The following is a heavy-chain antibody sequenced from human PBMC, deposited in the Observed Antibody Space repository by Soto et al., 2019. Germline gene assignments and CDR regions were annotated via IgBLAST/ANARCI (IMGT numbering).Heavy chain of an antibody. CDR1: GGTFSSYA. V-gene: IGHV1-69*13. J-gene: IGHJ5*02. CDR3: ASGFRRNWFDP. Sequence: VASVKVSCKASGGTFSSYAISWVRQAPGQGLEWMGGIIPIFGTANYAQKFQGRVTITADESTSTAYMELSSLRSEGTAVYYCASGFRRNWFDPWGQGTLVTVSS. CDR2: IIPIFGTA. D-gene: IGHD2-15*01.